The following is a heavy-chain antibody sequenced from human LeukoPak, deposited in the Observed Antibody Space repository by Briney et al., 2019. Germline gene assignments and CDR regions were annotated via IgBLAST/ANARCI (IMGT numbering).Heavy chain of an antibody. Sequence: ASVKVSCKASGYTFTDYYMHWVRQAPGQGLEWMGWINPNSGGTNYAQKFQGRVTMTRDTSISTAYMELSRLRSDDTAVYYCARDRIQKLRHFDYWGQGTLVTVSS. CDR3: ARDRIQKLRHFDY. V-gene: IGHV1-2*02. CDR2: INPNSGGT. CDR1: GYTFTDYY. D-gene: IGHD6-6*01. J-gene: IGHJ4*02.